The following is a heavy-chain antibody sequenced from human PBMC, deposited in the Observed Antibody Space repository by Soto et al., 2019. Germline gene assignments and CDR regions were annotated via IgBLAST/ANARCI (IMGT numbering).Heavy chain of an antibody. V-gene: IGHV3-23*01. Sequence: GGSLRLSCAASGFTFSSYAMNWVRQAPGKGLDWVSTISSGGGSTHYTDSVKGRFTVSRDNSKNTLYLQMNSLRAEDTAVYYCAKDREIFGVVIYYYYGTDVWGQGTTVTVSS. J-gene: IGHJ6*02. CDR3: AKDREIFGVVIYYYYGTDV. CDR1: GFTFSSYA. D-gene: IGHD3-3*01. CDR2: ISSGGGST.